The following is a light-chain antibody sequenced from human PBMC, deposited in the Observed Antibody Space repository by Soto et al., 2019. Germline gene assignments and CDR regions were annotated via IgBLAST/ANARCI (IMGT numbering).Light chain of an antibody. CDR2: AAS. Sequence: DIQMTQSPSSLSASVGDRVTITCRASQSISTYLHWYQQKSGEAPKLLIYAASHLQSGVPSRFSGSGSGTHFTLTISSLQPEDFATYYCQHSYSSPTFGQGTKVDIK. CDR3: QHSYSSPT. V-gene: IGKV1-39*01. CDR1: QSISTY. J-gene: IGKJ2*01.